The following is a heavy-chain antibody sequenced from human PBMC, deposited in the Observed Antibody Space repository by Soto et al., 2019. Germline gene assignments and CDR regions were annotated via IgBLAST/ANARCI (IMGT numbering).Heavy chain of an antibody. CDR1: GFTFGDYA. CDR2: IRSKAYGGTT. CDR3: TRGRGYSYGDYYSSGMDV. D-gene: IGHD5-18*01. V-gene: IGHV3-49*03. Sequence: PGGSLRLSCTASGFTFGDYAMSWFRQAPGKGLEWVGFIRSKAYGGTTEYAASVKGRFTISRDDSKSIAYLQMNSLKTEDTAVYYCTRGRGYSYGDYYSSGMDVWGQGTTVTVSS. J-gene: IGHJ6*02.